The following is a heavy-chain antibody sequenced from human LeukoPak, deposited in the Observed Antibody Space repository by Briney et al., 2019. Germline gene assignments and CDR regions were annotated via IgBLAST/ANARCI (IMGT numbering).Heavy chain of an antibody. CDR3: ARGSGSIADDAFDI. V-gene: IGHV4-31*03. D-gene: IGHD6-6*01. J-gene: IGHJ3*02. CDR2: IYYSGST. Sequence: SQTLSLTCTVSGGSISSGGYYWSWIRQHPGTGLEWIGYIYYSGSTYYNPSLKSRVTISVDTSKNQFSLKLSSVTAADTAVYYCARGSGSIADDAFDIWGQGTMVTVSS. CDR1: GGSISSGGYY.